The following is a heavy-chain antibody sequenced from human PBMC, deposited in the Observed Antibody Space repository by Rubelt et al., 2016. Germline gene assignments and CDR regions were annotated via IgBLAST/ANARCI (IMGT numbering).Heavy chain of an antibody. CDR3: AGDYGV. V-gene: IGHV1-18*01. J-gene: IGHJ6*02. CDR1: GYTFTTYG. Sequence: QVQLVQSGAEVKKPGASVKVSCKASGYTFTTYGISWVRQAPGQGLEWMGWSSTYNGNTDNAQKTQVRNTVTTDKPTSTVYMELRSLRSDDTAMYYCAGDYGVWGQGTTVAVSS. D-gene: IGHD3-10*01. CDR2: SSTYNGNT.